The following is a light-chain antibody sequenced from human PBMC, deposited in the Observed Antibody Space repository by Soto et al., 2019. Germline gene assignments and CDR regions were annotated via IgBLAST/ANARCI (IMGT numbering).Light chain of an antibody. V-gene: IGKV1-33*01. CDR1: QDISNY. J-gene: IGKJ4*01. CDR2: DAS. Sequence: IQMTQSKSSLSASVGDRVTITCQASQDISNYLNWYQQKPGKAPKLLIYDASNLETGVPSRFSGSGSGTDFTFTISSLQPEDIATYYCQEYDNLPLTFGGVSKV. CDR3: QEYDNLPLT.